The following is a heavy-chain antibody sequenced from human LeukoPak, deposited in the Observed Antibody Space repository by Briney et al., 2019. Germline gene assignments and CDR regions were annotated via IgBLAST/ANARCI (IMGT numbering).Heavy chain of an antibody. CDR3: AKSPMRRDVLTVFDY. Sequence: GGSLRLSCAASGFTFSNYDMHWVRQAPGKGLEWVAFIRRDEASKYYADSVKGRFTISRDNSKNTLYLQMNSLRADDTAVYYCAKSPMRRDVLTVFDYWGQGTLVTVSS. CDR2: IRRDEASK. J-gene: IGHJ4*02. CDR1: GFTFSNYD. V-gene: IGHV3-30*02. D-gene: IGHD3-9*01.